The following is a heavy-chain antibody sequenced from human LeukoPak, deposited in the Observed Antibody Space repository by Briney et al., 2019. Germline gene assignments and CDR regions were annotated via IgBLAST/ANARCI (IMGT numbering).Heavy chain of an antibody. CDR1: GYTFTGYY. Sequence: ASVKVSCKASGYTFTGYYMHWVRQAPGQGLEWMGWINPNSGGTNYAQKFQGRVTMTRDTSISTAYMELSRQRSDDTAVYYCARDLASTNIVVVPASHLLFDPWGQGTLVTVSS. CDR3: ARDLASTNIVVVPASHLLFDP. J-gene: IGHJ5*02. CDR2: INPNSGGT. D-gene: IGHD2-2*01. V-gene: IGHV1-2*02.